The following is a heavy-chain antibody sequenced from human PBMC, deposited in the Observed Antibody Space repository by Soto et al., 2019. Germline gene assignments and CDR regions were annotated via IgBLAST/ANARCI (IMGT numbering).Heavy chain of an antibody. CDR1: GGSISSYY. Sequence: SETLSLTCTVSGGSISSYYWSWIRQPPGKGLEWIGYIYYSGSTNYNPSLKSRVTISVDTSKNQFSLKLSSVTAADTAVYYCASQDGVVPAAMQFDYWGQGTLVTVSS. J-gene: IGHJ4*02. D-gene: IGHD2-2*01. V-gene: IGHV4-59*08. CDR2: IYYSGST. CDR3: ASQDGVVPAAMQFDY.